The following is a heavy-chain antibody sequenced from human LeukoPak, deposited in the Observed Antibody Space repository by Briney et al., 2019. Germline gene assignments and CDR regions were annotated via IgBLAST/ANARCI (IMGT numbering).Heavy chain of an antibody. CDR1: GFTFSSYS. V-gene: IGHV3-21*01. CDR3: ARDLRVLRRSPLGCYFDY. D-gene: IGHD4/OR15-4a*01. J-gene: IGHJ4*02. CDR2: ISSSGSYI. Sequence: TGGSLRLSCAASGFTFSSYSMNWVRQAPGKGLEWVSSISSSGSYIYYADSVKGRFTISRDNAKNSLYLQMNSLRAEDTAMYYCARDLRVLRRSPLGCYFDYWGQGTLVTVSS.